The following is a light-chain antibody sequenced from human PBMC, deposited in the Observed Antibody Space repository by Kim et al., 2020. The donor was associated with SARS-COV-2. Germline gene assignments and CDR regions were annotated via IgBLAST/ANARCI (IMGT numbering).Light chain of an antibody. CDR1: QGIHKS. J-gene: IGKJ5*01. CDR2: GTS. V-gene: IGKV1-NL1*01. Sequence: DIRMTQSPSSLSASVGDKVTITCRASQGIHKSLAWYQQKTGKVPKLLVYGTSALAAGVPSRFSGSGSGAEYILTISSLQPEDLATYYCQQYFDTPITFGLGTRLEIK. CDR3: QQYFDTPIT.